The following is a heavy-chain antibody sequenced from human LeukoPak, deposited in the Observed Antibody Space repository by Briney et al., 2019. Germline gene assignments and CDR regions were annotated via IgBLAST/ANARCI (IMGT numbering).Heavy chain of an antibody. J-gene: IGHJ6*03. CDR1: GGSFSGYY. CDR3: ARELEGDYYYYMDV. CDR2: INHSGST. V-gene: IGHV4-34*01. Sequence: SETLSLTCAVYGGSFSGYYWSWIRQPPGKGLEWIGEINHSGSTNYNPSLKSRVTISVDTSKNQFSLKLSSVTAADTAVYYCARELEGDYYYYMDVWGKGTTVTVSS. D-gene: IGHD3-16*01.